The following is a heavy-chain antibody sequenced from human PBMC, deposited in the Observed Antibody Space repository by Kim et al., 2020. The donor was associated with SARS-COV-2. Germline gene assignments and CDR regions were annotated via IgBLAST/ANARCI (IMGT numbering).Heavy chain of an antibody. D-gene: IGHD1-26*01. V-gene: IGHV4-39*02. CDR2: IYYSGST. CDR1: GGSISSSSYY. CDR3: AREYRTADWDYYYYGMDV. Sequence: SETLSLTCTVSGGSISSSSYYWGWIRQPPGKGLEWIGSIYYSGSTYYNPSLKSRVTISVDTSKNQFSLKLSSVTAADTAVYYCAREYRTADWDYYYYGMDVWGQGTTVTVSS. J-gene: IGHJ6*02.